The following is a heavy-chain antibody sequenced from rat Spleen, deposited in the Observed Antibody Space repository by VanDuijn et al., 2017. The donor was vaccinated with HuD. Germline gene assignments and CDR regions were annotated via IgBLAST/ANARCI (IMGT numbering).Heavy chain of an antibody. V-gene: IGHV5-29*01. J-gene: IGHJ2*01. CDR3: VRSVFDY. Sequence: EVQLVESGGGLVQPGRSLKVSCAASGFTFSDHGMAWVRQAPTKGLEWVATVSSDGSRTYYRDSVKGRFTLSRDNAQSTLYLQMDSLRSEDTATYYCVRSVFDYWGQGVMVTVSS. CDR1: GFTFSDHG. CDR2: VSSDGSRT.